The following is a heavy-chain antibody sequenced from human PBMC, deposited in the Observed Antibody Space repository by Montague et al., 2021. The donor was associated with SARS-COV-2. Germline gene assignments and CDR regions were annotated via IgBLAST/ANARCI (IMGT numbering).Heavy chain of an antibody. CDR3: ARSHYGDYFDF. J-gene: IGHJ4*01. CDR1: GASFSGNY. CDR2: VNPGGST. V-gene: IGHV4-34*01. Sequence: SETLSLTCTVSGASFSGNYWTWLRQSPGKGLEWMGEVNPGGSTNYNPSYKSRVAISVDTSKNQFSLSLRSLTAADTATYFCARSHYGDYFDFWGHGTQVTVSS. D-gene: IGHD4-17*01.